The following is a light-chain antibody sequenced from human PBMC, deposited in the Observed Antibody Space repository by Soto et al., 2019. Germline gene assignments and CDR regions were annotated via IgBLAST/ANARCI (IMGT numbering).Light chain of an antibody. J-gene: IGKJ1*01. V-gene: IGKV1-5*01. Sequence: DIQMTQSPSTLSASVGDRVIITCRASQSISSWLAWYQQKPGKAPKLLIYDASSLESGVPSRFSGSGSGTEFTLTISSLQPDDFATYYGQQYNKGTFGQGTKVEIK. CDR3: QQYNKGT. CDR2: DAS. CDR1: QSISSW.